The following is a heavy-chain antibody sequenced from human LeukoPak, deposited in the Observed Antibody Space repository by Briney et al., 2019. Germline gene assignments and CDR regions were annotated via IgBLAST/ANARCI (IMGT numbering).Heavy chain of an antibody. Sequence: SVKVSCKASGGTFSSYAISWVRQAPGQGLEWMGGIIPIFGTANYAQKFQGRVTITADESTSTAYMELSSLRSEDTAVYYCARGTSGIAAAGPLDPWGQGTLVTVSS. J-gene: IGHJ5*02. CDR1: GGTFSSYA. CDR3: ARGTSGIAAAGPLDP. V-gene: IGHV1-69*01. CDR2: IIPIFGTA. D-gene: IGHD6-13*01.